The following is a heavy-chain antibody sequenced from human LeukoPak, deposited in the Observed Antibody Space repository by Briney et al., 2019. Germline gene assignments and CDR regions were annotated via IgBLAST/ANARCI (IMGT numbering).Heavy chain of an antibody. V-gene: IGHV3-33*06. CDR1: GFTFSHYG. CDR2: IWSDGTNQ. Sequence: GGSLRLSCAASGFTFSHYGLHWVRQAPGKGLECVAVIWSDGTNQYYADSVKGRFTISRDDSQKTVYLEMNSLRTEDTAMYYCAKDGERGFDYSSSLEPWGPGTLVTVSS. CDR3: AKDGERGFDYSSSLEP. J-gene: IGHJ5*02. D-gene: IGHD4-11*01.